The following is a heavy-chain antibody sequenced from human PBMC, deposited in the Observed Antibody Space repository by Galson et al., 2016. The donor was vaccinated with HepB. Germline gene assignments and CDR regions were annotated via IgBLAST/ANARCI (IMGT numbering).Heavy chain of an antibody. CDR2: IYHSGTT. CDR1: GDSITSSTW. Sequence: SETLSLTCAVSGDSITSSTWWTWVRQTPGKGLEWIGEIYHSGTTYYNPSFKSRVTISVDKSRNQFSLNLISMTAADTAVYYCATVRGGCSSTSCYLENWGQGTLVTVSS. V-gene: IGHV4-4*02. J-gene: IGHJ4*02. CDR3: ATVRGGCSSTSCYLEN. D-gene: IGHD2-2*01.